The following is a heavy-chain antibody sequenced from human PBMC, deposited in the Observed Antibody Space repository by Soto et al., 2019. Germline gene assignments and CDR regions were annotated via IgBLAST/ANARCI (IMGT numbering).Heavy chain of an antibody. CDR2: ISSSGSTI. CDR1: GFTFSSYE. V-gene: IGHV3-48*03. J-gene: IGHJ3*02. D-gene: IGHD2-2*02. CDR3: ARDRRDADTDAFDI. Sequence: GGSLRLSCAASGFTFSSYEMNWVRQAPGKGLEWVSYISSSGSTIYYADSVKGRFTISRDNAKNSLYLQMNSLRAEDTAVYYCARDRRDADTDAFDIWDQGTMVTVSS.